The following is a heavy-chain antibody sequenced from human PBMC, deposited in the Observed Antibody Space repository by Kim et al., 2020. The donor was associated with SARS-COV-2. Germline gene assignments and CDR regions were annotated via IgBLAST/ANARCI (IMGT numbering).Heavy chain of an antibody. J-gene: IGHJ5*02. V-gene: IGHV5-51*01. CDR1: GYKFTSYW. CDR2: IYPGNSDT. Sequence: GESLKISCKGSGYKFTSYWIGWVRQMPGKGLEWMGIIYPGNSDTRYSPSFQGQVTISADKSISTAFLQWSSLKASDTAMYYCARLGIAVAGTVYWFDPWGQGTLVTVSS. CDR3: ARLGIAVAGTVYWFDP. D-gene: IGHD6-19*01.